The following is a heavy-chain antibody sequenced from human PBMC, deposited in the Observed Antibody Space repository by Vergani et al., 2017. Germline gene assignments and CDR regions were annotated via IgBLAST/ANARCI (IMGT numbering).Heavy chain of an antibody. CDR1: GYTFTSYY. CDR3: ARCLELLGAFDI. V-gene: IGHV1-46*01. D-gene: IGHD1-26*01. J-gene: IGHJ3*02. CDR2: FNPSGGST. Sequence: QVQLVQSGAEVKKPGASVKVSCKASGYTFTSYYMHWVRQAPGQGLEWMGIFNPSGGSTSYAQKFQGRVTMTRDTSTSTVYMELSSLRSEDTAVYYCARCLELLGAFDIWGQGTMVTVSS.